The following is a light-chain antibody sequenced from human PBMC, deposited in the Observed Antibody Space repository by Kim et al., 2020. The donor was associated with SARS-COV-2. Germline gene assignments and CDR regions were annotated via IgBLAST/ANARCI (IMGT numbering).Light chain of an antibody. V-gene: IGKV3-20*01. Sequence: EIVLTQSPGTLSLSPGERATLSCRASQSVSSSSLSWYQQKPGQAPSLLIYGASSRATGIPDRFSGSGSGTDFTLTISRLEPEDFAVYYCQQYGRSPYTFGQGTKLEIK. J-gene: IGKJ2*01. CDR1: QSVSSSS. CDR2: GAS. CDR3: QQYGRSPYT.